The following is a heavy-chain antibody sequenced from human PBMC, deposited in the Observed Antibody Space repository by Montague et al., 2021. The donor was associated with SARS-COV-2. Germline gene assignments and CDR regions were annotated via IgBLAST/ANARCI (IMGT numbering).Heavy chain of an antibody. Sequence: CAISGDSVASNSAGWNWIRQSPSRGLEWLGGTYYRSKWHNDYAVSVKSRITINPDTSKNQFSLQLKSVTPEDTAVYYCARGWVATIPHMDNWGQGSLVIVSS. V-gene: IGHV6-1*01. CDR3: ARGWVATIPHMDN. J-gene: IGHJ4*02. CDR2: TYYRSKWHN. CDR1: GDSVASNSAG. D-gene: IGHD5-12*01.